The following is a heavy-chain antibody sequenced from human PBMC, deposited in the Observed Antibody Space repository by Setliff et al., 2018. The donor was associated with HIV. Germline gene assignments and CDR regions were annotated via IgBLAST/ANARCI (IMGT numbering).Heavy chain of an antibody. J-gene: IGHJ5*02. CDR1: GGSISTSGPGYY. D-gene: IGHD1-26*01. Sequence: SETLSLTCTVSGGSISTSGPGYYWGWVRQPPGGGLEWIGCISHSGNTNFNPSLNSRVTISLDTSKNQFSLRLTSLTAADTAIYYCARSTVGAGASFPWGRGILVTVSS. CDR2: ISHSGNT. CDR3: ARSTVGAGASFP. V-gene: IGHV4-39*07.